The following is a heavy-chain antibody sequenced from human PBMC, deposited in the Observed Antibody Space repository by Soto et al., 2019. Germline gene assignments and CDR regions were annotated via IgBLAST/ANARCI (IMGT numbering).Heavy chain of an antibody. D-gene: IGHD1-26*01. V-gene: IGHV3-9*01. J-gene: IGHJ4*02. Sequence: DVQLVESGGGLVQPGRSLRLSCAASGFTYAAYDMHWVRQAPGKGLEWVSAISWNSGRTANADSVKGRFAISRDNAKNSLYLQMNSLGAEDTALYHCARGRGGSYGGDTFDYWGQGTLVTVSS. CDR1: GFTYAAYD. CDR2: ISWNSGRT. CDR3: ARGRGGSYGGDTFDY.